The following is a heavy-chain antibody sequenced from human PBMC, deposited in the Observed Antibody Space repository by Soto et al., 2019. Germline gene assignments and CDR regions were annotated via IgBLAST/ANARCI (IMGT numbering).Heavy chain of an antibody. V-gene: IGHV1-18*01. J-gene: IGHJ3*02. CDR2: ISAYNGNT. CDR3: ERVLMITFGGVIGDAENDSFDI. CDR1: GYTFTSYG. Sequence: QVQLVQSGAEVKKPGASVKVSCKASGYTFTSYGISWVRQAPGQGLEWMGWISAYNGNTNYAQKHQGRVTMTTDTSTSKAYMELRSLRSDDTAVYYCERVLMITFGGVIGDAENDSFDICGQGTIVTVSS. D-gene: IGHD3-16*02.